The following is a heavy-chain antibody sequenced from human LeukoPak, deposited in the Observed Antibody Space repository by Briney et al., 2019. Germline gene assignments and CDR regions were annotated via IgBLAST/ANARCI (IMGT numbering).Heavy chain of an antibody. CDR2: ISSSSSTI. V-gene: IGHV3-48*04. J-gene: IGHJ6*03. CDR1: GFTFSSYS. Sequence: PGGSLRLSCAAFGFTFSSYSMNWVRLAPGKGLEWVSYISSSSSTIYYADSVKGRFTISRDNAKNSLYLQMNSLRAEDTAVYYCARVNYYYGSGSYYNKVNYYYYYMDVWGKGTTVTVSS. D-gene: IGHD3-10*01. CDR3: ARVNYYYGSGSYYNKVNYYYYYMDV.